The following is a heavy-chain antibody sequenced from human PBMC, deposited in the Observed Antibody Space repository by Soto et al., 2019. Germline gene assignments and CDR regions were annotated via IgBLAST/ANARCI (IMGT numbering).Heavy chain of an antibody. CDR2: IIPFFGSA. D-gene: IGHD2-2*01. Sequence: QAQLEQSGAEVKKPGSSVKVSCKASGDTFSSYAISWVRQAPGQGLEWMGGIIPFFGSAKYAQKFQGRVTITADKSTSTAYMELTSLRSEDTAVYFCATGSPYCTNTSCYTGDYGMNVWGQGTTVTVSS. CDR1: GDTFSSYA. J-gene: IGHJ6*02. V-gene: IGHV1-69*06. CDR3: ATGSPYCTNTSCYTGDYGMNV.